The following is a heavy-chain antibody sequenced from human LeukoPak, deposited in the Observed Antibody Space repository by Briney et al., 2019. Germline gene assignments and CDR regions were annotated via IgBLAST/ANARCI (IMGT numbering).Heavy chain of an antibody. CDR1: GASISSGLYY. V-gene: IGHV4-61*02. CDR3: ASSNWLRDANFDS. CDR2: ISTSGSGSS. D-gene: IGHD6-13*01. J-gene: IGHJ4*02. Sequence: SETLSLTCTVSGASISSGLYYWSWIRQPAEKGLEWIGRISTSGSGSSNYNPTLKSRVTISVDTSKNQFSLKLRSVTAADTAVYFCASSNWLRDANFDSWGQGTLVTVSS.